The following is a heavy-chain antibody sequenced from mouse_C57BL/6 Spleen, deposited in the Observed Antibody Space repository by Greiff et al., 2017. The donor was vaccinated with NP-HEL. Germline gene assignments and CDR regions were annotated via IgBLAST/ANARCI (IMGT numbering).Heavy chain of an antibody. CDR1: GFTFSDYY. J-gene: IGHJ4*01. CDR2: INYDGSST. V-gene: IGHV5-16*01. CDR3: AREDDYVAMDY. Sequence: DVKLVESEGGLVQPGSSMKLSCTASGFTFSDYYMAWVRQVPEKGLEWVANINYDGSSTYYLDSLKSRFIISRDNAKNILYLQMSSLKSEDTATYYCAREDDYVAMDYWGQGTSVTVSS.